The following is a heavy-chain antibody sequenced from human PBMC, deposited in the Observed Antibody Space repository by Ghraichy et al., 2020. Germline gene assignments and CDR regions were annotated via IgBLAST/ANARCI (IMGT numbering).Heavy chain of an antibody. CDR2: ISYDGSNK. V-gene: IGHV3-30*04. J-gene: IGHJ4*02. CDR3: ASGGKAAAGFDY. CDR1: GFTFSSYA. D-gene: IGHD6-13*01. Sequence: GGSLRLSCAASGFTFSSYAMHWVRQAPGKGLEWVAVISYDGSNKYYADSVKGRFTISRDNSKNTLYLQMNSLRAEDTAVYYCASGGKAAAGFDYWGQGTLVTVSS.